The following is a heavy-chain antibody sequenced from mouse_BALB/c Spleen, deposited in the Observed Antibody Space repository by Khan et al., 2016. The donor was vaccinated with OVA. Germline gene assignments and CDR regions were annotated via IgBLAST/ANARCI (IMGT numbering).Heavy chain of an antibody. CDR3: ARAYYRYDGYYAMDY. J-gene: IGHJ4*01. V-gene: IGHV2-6-4*01. D-gene: IGHD2-14*01. CDR1: GFSVSSYN. CDR2: IWGGGGT. Sequence: QVQLQQSGPGLVAPSQSLSITCTVSGFSVSSYNIHWIRQAPGKGLEWLGMIWGGGGTDYNPNLKSRLNISKDNSKSQVFLKMNSLQTDDTAMYYCARAYYRYDGYYAMDYWGQGTSVTVSS.